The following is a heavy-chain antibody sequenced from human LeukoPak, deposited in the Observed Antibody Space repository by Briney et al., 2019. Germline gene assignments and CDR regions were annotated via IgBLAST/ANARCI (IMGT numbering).Heavy chain of an antibody. CDR1: GYTFTSYG. J-gene: IGHJ4*02. Sequence: ASVKVSCKASGYTFTSYGISWVRQAPGQGLEWMGWINPNSGGTNYAQKFQGRVTMTRDTSISTAYMELSRLRSDDTAVYYCARAGGYYWGGPFDYWGQGTLVTVSS. CDR2: INPNSGGT. D-gene: IGHD3-22*01. V-gene: IGHV1-2*02. CDR3: ARAGGYYWGGPFDY.